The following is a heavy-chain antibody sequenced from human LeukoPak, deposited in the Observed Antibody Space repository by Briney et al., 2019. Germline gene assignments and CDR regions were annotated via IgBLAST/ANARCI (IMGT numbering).Heavy chain of an antibody. Sequence: PSETLSLTCTVSGGSVSRGSYYWSWIRQPPGKGLEWIGNIYYSGSTNYNPSLKSRVTISIDTSKNQFSLKLSSVTAADTAVYYCARDRSGGYYSKTNVFNLWGRGTMVIVSS. D-gene: IGHD1-26*01. CDR3: ARDRSGGYYSKTNVFNL. V-gene: IGHV4-61*01. CDR2: IYYSGST. CDR1: GGSVSRGSYY. J-gene: IGHJ3*01.